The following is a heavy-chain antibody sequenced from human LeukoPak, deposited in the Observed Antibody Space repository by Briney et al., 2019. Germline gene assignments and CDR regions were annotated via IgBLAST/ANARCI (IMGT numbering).Heavy chain of an antibody. CDR2: IYYSGSR. CDR3: ARGGSYGFPFYFDY. Sequence: TSETLSLTCTVSGDSISSSSYYWGWIRQPPGKGLEWIGSIYYSGSRYYNPSLKSRVTISVDTSKNQFSLKLSSVTAADTAVYYCARGGSYGFPFYFDYWGQGTLVTVSS. CDR1: GDSISSSSYY. J-gene: IGHJ4*02. D-gene: IGHD5-18*01. V-gene: IGHV4-39*07.